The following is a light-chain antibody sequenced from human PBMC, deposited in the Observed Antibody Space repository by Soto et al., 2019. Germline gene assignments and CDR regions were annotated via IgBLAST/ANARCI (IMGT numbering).Light chain of an antibody. V-gene: IGLV2-11*01. Sequence: QSVLTQPRSVSGSPGQSVTISCTGTSRDVGNYNYVSWYQQHPGKAPKVVIYDVNKRPSGVPDRFSGSKSGNTASLTISGLRPEDEADYYCSSYTTLITVVFGGGTKLTVL. J-gene: IGLJ2*01. CDR3: SSYTTLITVV. CDR1: SRDVGNYNY. CDR2: DVN.